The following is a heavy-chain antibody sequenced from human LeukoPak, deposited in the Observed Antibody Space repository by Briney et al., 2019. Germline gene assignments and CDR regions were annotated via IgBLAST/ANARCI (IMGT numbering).Heavy chain of an antibody. CDR3: AKTAVTPGSSDAFDI. J-gene: IGHJ3*02. CDR2: IYDIGTT. D-gene: IGHD4-17*01. V-gene: IGHV3-53*01. Sequence: GGSLRLSCAASGFTVSNNYMSWVRQAPGTGLEWVSIIYDIGTTYYADSVKGRFTISRGNSQNTLYLQLNSLRAEDTAVYYCAKTAVTPGSSDAFDIWGQGTMVTVSS. CDR1: GFTVSNNY.